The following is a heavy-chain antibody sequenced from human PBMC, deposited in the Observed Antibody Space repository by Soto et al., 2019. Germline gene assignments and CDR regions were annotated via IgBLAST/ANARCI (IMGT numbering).Heavy chain of an antibody. D-gene: IGHD6-6*01. CDR2: INAHSGGT. CDR1: GFSFTGYY. V-gene: IGHV1-2*02. J-gene: IGHJ5*02. Sequence: ASVKVSCKASGFSFTGYYIHWLRQAPGQGLEWMGWINAHSGGTEYAQKFQDRVTLTRDTSIATAYLTLTSLTSDDTALYYCAKDLTRQLAYWLDPWGQGTQVTVSS. CDR3: AKDLTRQLAYWLDP.